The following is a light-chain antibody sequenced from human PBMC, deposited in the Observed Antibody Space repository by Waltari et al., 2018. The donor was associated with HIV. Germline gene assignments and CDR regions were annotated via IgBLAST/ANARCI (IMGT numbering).Light chain of an antibody. V-gene: IGLV2-11*01. J-gene: IGLJ1*01. Sequence: QSALTQPRAVSGSPGQSVTISCTGTSSDVGTYNYISWYQQHPGKAHKLILYDFSKRPSGVPDRFSGSKAGNTASLTISGLRVEDEVDYYCCSYAGSSFYVFGTGTQVTVL. CDR3: CSYAGSSFYV. CDR1: SSDVGTYNY. CDR2: DFS.